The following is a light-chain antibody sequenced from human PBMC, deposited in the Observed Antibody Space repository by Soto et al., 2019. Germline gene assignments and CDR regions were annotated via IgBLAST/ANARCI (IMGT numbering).Light chain of an antibody. J-gene: IGKJ1*01. V-gene: IGKV3D-11*02. CDR3: HQRHIWHRT. CDR2: LTS. Sequence: EIVLPHSPATLSSCPSDIVTLSCRASQTVNTRLDWYQHKTGQAPRPLIHLTSNRAAGIPARFSGRRSETDFTLTISDVEPEDFAVYYCHQRHIWHRTFGQG. CDR1: QTVNTR.